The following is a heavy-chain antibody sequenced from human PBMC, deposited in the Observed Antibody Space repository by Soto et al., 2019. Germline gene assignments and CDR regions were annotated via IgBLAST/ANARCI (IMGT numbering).Heavy chain of an antibody. CDR3: GRARGNSIWFFLVGDIDL. Sequence: QVQLVQSGAEVKKPGSSVKVSCKASGGTFSSYAISWVRQAPGQGLEWMGGIIPIFGTANYAQKFQGRVTMTTDEATNTADMELSSLRSEDEAVYYCGRARGNSIWFFLVGDIDLWGRGTPVTVSS. CDR2: IIPIFGTA. CDR1: GGTFSSYA. V-gene: IGHV1-69*01. D-gene: IGHD6-13*01. J-gene: IGHJ2*01.